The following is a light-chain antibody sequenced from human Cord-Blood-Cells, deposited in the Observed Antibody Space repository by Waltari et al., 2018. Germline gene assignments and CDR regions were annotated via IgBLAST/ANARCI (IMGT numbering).Light chain of an antibody. J-gene: IGLJ3*02. Sequence: SVPHQPASVSGPPGQSITTSCTGTCREVGSYNYVSWYHQHPGKAPKLVIYEGSERPSGISDRFSGSSSGTTVSLTITGLQAEDEADYYCYSSESSSTWVFGGGTKLTVL. CDR2: EGS. V-gene: IGLV2-23*01. CDR1: CREVGSYNY. CDR3: YSSESSSTWV.